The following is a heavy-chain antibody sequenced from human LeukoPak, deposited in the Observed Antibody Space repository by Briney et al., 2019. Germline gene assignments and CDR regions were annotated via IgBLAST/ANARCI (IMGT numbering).Heavy chain of an antibody. J-gene: IGHJ4*02. CDR1: GYTFTGYY. CDR3: ARVDDRGHYYDSSGPRKLFDY. Sequence: GASVTVSCKASGYTFTGYYMHWVRQAPGQGLEWMGWINPNRGGTNYAQKFQGRVTMTRDTSISTAYMELSRLRSDDTAVYYCARVDDRGHYYDSSGPRKLFDYWGQGTLVTVSS. D-gene: IGHD3-22*01. V-gene: IGHV1-2*02. CDR2: INPNRGGT.